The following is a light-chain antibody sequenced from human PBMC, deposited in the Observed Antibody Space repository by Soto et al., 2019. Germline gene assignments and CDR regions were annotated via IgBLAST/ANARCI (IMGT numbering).Light chain of an antibody. J-gene: IGKJ3*01. CDR2: GAS. V-gene: IGKV3-20*01. Sequence: EIVLTQSPGTLSLSPGERATLSCRASQSISSSYLVWYQQKSGQASRLLVYGASSRATSIPDRFSGSGSGTDFTLTISRLEPDDFAVYYCQQYGSSRFTFGPGTKVDI. CDR3: QQYGSSRFT. CDR1: QSISSSY.